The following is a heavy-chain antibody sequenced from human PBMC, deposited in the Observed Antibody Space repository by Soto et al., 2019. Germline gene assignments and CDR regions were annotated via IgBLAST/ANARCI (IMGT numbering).Heavy chain of an antibody. CDR3: ARNPDYGDPLGYFDY. CDR2: IYYSGST. D-gene: IGHD4-17*01. Sequence: SETLSLTCTVSGGSISSSSYYWGWIRQPPGKGLEWIGSIYYSGSTYYNPSLKSRVTISVDTSKNQFSLKLSSVTAADTAVYYCARNPDYGDPLGYFDYWGQGTLVTVSS. CDR1: GGSISSSSYY. J-gene: IGHJ4*02. V-gene: IGHV4-39*07.